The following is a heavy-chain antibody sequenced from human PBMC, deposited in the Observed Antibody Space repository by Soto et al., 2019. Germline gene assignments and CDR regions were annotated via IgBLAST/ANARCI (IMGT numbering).Heavy chain of an antibody. D-gene: IGHD7-27*01. Sequence: QVHLQESGPGLVKPSETLSLTCTVSGGSINNHYWSWIRQPPGKGLEWIGYIYYTGSTNYNPSLKSRVTMPVDTSKNRVSLNLTSLTAADTAIYYCARANWYSEYWGQGTLVTVSS. V-gene: IGHV4-59*11. J-gene: IGHJ4*02. CDR2: IYYTGST. CDR3: ARANWYSEY. CDR1: GGSINNHY.